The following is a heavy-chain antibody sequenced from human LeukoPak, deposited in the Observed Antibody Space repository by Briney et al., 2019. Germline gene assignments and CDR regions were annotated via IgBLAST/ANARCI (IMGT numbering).Heavy chain of an antibody. Sequence: ASVKVSCMASGYTFTGYYMHWVRQAPGQGLEWMGWINPNSGGTNYAQKFQGRVTMTRNTSISTAYMELSRLRSDDTAVYYCARVKNGDPAYGMDVWGQGTTVTVSS. J-gene: IGHJ6*02. CDR3: ARVKNGDPAYGMDV. D-gene: IGHD4-17*01. CDR2: INPNSGGT. CDR1: GYTFTGYY. V-gene: IGHV1-2*02.